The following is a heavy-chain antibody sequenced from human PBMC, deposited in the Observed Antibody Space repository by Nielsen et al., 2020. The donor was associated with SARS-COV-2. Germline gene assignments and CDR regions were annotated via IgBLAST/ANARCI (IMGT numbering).Heavy chain of an antibody. Sequence: WIRQSPSRGLEWLGRTYYRSKWYNDYAVSVKSRITINPDTSKNQFSLQLNSVTPEDTAVYYCARDLKSSTSLNRRYYYYGMDVWGQGTTVTVSS. V-gene: IGHV6-1*01. J-gene: IGHJ6*02. CDR3: ARDLKSSTSLNRRYYYYGMDV. CDR2: TYYRSKWYN. D-gene: IGHD6-13*01.